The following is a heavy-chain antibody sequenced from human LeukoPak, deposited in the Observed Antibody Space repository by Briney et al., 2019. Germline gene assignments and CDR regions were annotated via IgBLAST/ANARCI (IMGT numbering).Heavy chain of an antibody. CDR3: ARVIWNIVIVPAAMNLYYYYGMDV. D-gene: IGHD2-2*01. CDR1: GYTFTSYG. J-gene: IGHJ6*02. CDR2: ISAYNGNT. V-gene: IGHV1-18*01. Sequence: ASVKLSCKASGYTFTSYGISRVRQAPGQGLEWMGWISAYNGNTNYAQKLQGRVTITTDTSTSTAYLELSSLRSDDTAVYYCARVIWNIVIVPAAMNLYYYYGMDVWGQGTTVTVSS.